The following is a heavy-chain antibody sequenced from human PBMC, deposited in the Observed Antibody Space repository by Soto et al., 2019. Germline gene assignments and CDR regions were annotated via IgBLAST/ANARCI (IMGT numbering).Heavy chain of an antibody. Sequence: GASVKVSCKASGYTFTSYAMHWVRQAPGQMLEWLGWINAGNVNTKYSQKFQGRVTITRDTSASTAYMELSSLRSEDTAVYYCARDGEVGATLAFDYWGQGTLVTVSS. J-gene: IGHJ4*02. CDR1: GYTFTSYA. CDR3: ARDGEVGATLAFDY. CDR2: INAGNVNT. V-gene: IGHV1-3*01. D-gene: IGHD1-26*01.